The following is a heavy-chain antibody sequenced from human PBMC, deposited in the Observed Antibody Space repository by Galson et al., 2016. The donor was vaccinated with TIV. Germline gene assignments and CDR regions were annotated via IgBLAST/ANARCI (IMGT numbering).Heavy chain of an antibody. D-gene: IGHD3-22*01. CDR2: IDWDDDK. J-gene: IGHJ4*02. Sequence: PALVKPTQTLTLTCTFPGFSLQTDGMCVNWIRQPPGKALEWLARIDWDDDKSYSSSLKTRLTISKDTSKNQVVLTMTNMDPVDTATYYCARISGYYDSSGHYIPRSFDYWGQGALVTVSS. V-gene: IGHV2-70*11. CDR3: ARISGYYDSSGHYIPRSFDY. CDR1: GFSLQTDGMC.